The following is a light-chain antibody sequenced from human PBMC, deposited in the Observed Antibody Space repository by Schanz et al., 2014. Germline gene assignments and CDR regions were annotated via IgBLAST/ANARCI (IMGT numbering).Light chain of an antibody. CDR3: QQSYSNLLT. CDR1: QSISSY. V-gene: IGKV1-39*01. CDR2: AAS. Sequence: DIQMTQSPSSLSASVGDRVTITCRASQSISSYLNWYQQKPGKAPKLLIYAASRLQSGVPSRFSGSGSGTDFTLTISSLQPEDFATYYCQQSYSNLLTFGPGTKVDIK. J-gene: IGKJ3*01.